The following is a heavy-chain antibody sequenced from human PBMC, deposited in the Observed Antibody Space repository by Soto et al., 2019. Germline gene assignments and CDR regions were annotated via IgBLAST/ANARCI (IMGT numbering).Heavy chain of an antibody. D-gene: IGHD2-15*01. Sequence: QVQLVQSGSELKNPGASVKVSCKASGYTFTTYSIHWLRQAPGQELEWMGWINTNTGNPTYAQGFTGRLVFSLDTSVSTAHLQISSLKTEDTGVYYCARGGIGYCSGGRCYYDFWGQGTLVTVSS. CDR3: ARGGIGYCSGGRCYYDF. V-gene: IGHV7-4-1*01. CDR1: GYTFTTYS. J-gene: IGHJ4*02. CDR2: INTNTGNP.